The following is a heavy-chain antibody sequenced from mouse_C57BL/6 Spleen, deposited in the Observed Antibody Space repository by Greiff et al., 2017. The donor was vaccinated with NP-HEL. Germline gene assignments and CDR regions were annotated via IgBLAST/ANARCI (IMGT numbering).Heavy chain of an antibody. CDR3: AREDTVVATEYFDV. CDR1: GYAFSSSW. D-gene: IGHD1-1*01. J-gene: IGHJ1*03. CDR2: IYPGDGDT. V-gene: IGHV1-82*01. Sequence: VQLQQSGPELVKPGASVKISYKASGYAFSSSWMNWVKQRPGKGLEWIGRIYPGDGDTNYNGKFKGKATLTADKSSSTAYMQLSSLTSEDSAVYFCAREDTVVATEYFDVWGTGTTVTVSS.